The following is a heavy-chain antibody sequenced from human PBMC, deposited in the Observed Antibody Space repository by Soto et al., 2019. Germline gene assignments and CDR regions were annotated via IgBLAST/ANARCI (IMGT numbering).Heavy chain of an antibody. V-gene: IGHV1-3*05. CDR2: INAGNGNT. CDR1: GYSFTSYA. CDR3: ARAVAVPASCDY. Sequence: QVQLVQSGAEEKKPGASVKVSCKASGYSFTSYAMHWVRQAPGQRLEWMGWINAGNGNTKYSQKFQGRVTITRDTSASTAYMELSSLRSEDTAMYYCARAVAVPASCDYWGQGNLVTVSS. J-gene: IGHJ4*02. D-gene: IGHD6-19*01.